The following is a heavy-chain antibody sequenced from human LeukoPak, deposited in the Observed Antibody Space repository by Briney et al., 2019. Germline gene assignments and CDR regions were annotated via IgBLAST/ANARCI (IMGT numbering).Heavy chain of an antibody. Sequence: GGSLRLSCAASGFTVSSDYMNWVRQAPGKGLEWVSVIYSGGSTYYADSVKGRFTISRDNSKNTLYLQMNSLRAEDTAVYYCARRGDGNDGFYYWGQGTLVTVSS. J-gene: IGHJ4*02. D-gene: IGHD5-12*01. CDR1: GFTVSSDY. CDR2: IYSGGST. V-gene: IGHV3-53*01. CDR3: ARRGDGNDGFYY.